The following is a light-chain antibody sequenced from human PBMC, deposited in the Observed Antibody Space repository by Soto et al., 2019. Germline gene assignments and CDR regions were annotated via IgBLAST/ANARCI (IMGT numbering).Light chain of an antibody. CDR3: QQYGGSPPFT. CDR2: GAS. J-gene: IGKJ2*01. CDR1: QSVSSKF. Sequence: EIVLTQSPGTLSLSPGERATLSCRTSQSVSSKFLAWYQQKPGQAPRLLLYGASTRATGIPDRFSGSGSGTDFTLTISRLEPEDFAVYYCQQYGGSPPFTFGQGTKLAI. V-gene: IGKV3-20*01.